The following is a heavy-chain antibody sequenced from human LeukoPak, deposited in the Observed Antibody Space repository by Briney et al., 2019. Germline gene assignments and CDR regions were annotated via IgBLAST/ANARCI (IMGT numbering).Heavy chain of an antibody. V-gene: IGHV4-61*01. CDR1: GGSVSSGNYY. Sequence: SETLSLTCTVSGGSVSSGNYYWSWIRQPPGKGVEWIGYIYYSGSTNYNASLKSRVTISVDTSKNQFSLKLSSVTAADTAVYCCARLDRSGYCYFDYWGQGTLVAVSS. CDR2: IYYSGST. J-gene: IGHJ4*02. D-gene: IGHD3-22*01. CDR3: ARLDRSGYCYFDY.